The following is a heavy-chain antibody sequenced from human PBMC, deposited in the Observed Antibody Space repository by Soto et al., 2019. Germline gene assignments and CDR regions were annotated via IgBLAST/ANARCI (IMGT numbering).Heavy chain of an antibody. CDR1: GVSISSSDYY. D-gene: IGHD2-15*01. J-gene: IGHJ4*02. Sequence: SETLSLTCSVSGVSISSSDYYWAWIRQPPGKGLEWIGSIDYNGVTYSNPYLKGRVTISKDTSKNKFSLQLTSVTAADTAFYYCGRVLVAATRHTGPDYWGQGTQVTVSS. CDR2: IDYNGVT. CDR3: GRVLVAATRHTGPDY. V-gene: IGHV4-39*02.